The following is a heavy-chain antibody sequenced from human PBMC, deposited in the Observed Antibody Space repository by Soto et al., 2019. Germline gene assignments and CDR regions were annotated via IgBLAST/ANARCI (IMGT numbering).Heavy chain of an antibody. J-gene: IGHJ5*02. CDR1: GYSCTSYA. V-gene: IGHV1-3*01. CDR2: INAGNGNT. Sequence: GASVKGSCKASGYSCTSYAMHWVRRAPGQRLEWMGWINAGNGNTKYSQKFQGRVTITRDTSASTAYMELSSLRSEDTAVYYCARDVDIVVVPASEMDLFDPWGQGTLVTVSS. CDR3: ARDVDIVVVPASEMDLFDP. D-gene: IGHD2-2*01.